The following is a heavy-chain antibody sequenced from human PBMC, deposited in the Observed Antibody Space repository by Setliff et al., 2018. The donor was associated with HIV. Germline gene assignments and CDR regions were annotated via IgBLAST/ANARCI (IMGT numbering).Heavy chain of an antibody. J-gene: IGHJ6*02. D-gene: IGHD3-3*01. CDR1: GYIFIRYY. CDR2: INPHTGVT. V-gene: IGHV1-2*02. Sequence: GASVKVSCKTSGYIFIRYYIFWVRQAPGQGLEWMGNINPHTGVTKYAEKLQGGVTMTRDTSINTIYMELSRLRSDDTAVYYCARDLRDGFEEWFSTLDDGMDVWGQGTTVTVSS. CDR3: ARDLRDGFEEWFSTLDDGMDV.